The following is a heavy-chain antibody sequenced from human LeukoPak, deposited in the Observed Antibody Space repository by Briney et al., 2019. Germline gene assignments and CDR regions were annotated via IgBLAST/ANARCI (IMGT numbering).Heavy chain of an antibody. CDR1: GGSFSGYY. J-gene: IGHJ4*02. V-gene: IGHV4-34*01. CDR2: INHSGST. D-gene: IGHD2-2*01. CDR3: GVVVPAAPDFDY. Sequence: PETLSLTCAVYGGSFSGYYWSWIRQPPGKGLEWSGEINHSGSTNYNPSLKSRVTISVDTSKNQFSLKLSSVTAADTAVYYCGVVVPAAPDFDYWGQGTLVTVSS.